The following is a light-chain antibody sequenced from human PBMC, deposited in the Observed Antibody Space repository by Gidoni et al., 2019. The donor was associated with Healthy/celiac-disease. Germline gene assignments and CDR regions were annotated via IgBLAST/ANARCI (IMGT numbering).Light chain of an antibody. J-gene: IGKJ3*01. CDR3: QQSYSTLIT. Sequence: DIHLTQSPSPLSASVGDRVTITCRASQSISSYLNWYQQKPGKAPKLLIYAASSLQSGVPSRFSGSGSGTDFTLTISSLQPEDFATYYCQQSYSTLITFGPGTKVDIK. CDR1: QSISSY. CDR2: AAS. V-gene: IGKV1-39*01.